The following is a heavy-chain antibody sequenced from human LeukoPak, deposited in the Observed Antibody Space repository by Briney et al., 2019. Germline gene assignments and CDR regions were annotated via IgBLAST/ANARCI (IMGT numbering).Heavy chain of an antibody. CDR3: AATIRRDYGDTNLDY. CDR2: MHNGVHT. D-gene: IGHD4/OR15-4a*01. J-gene: IGHJ4*02. CDR1: GDSINNYF. V-gene: IGHV4-59*01. Sequence: SETLSLTCTVPGDSINNYFWSWIWQPPGKGLEWIGYMHNGVHTNYNPSLKSRVTISGDTSKNQLSLKLTSVTAAETAVYYCAATIRRDYGDTNLDYWGQGTLVTVSS.